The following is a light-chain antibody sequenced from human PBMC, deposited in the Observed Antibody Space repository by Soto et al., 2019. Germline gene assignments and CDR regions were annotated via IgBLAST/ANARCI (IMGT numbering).Light chain of an antibody. CDR2: GAS. V-gene: IGKV3-20*01. CDR1: QSVSSTY. Sequence: EIVLTQSPCTLSLSPGEGATLSCRASQSVSSTYLAWYQQRPGQAPRLLIYGASTRATGIPDRFSGSGSATDFTLTISRLEPEDFAFYYCQHYGNSLYTFGQGTKLEIK. CDR3: QHYGNSLYT. J-gene: IGKJ2*01.